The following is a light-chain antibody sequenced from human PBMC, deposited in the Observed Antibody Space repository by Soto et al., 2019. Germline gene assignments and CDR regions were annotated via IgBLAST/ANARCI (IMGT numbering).Light chain of an antibody. V-gene: IGKV4-1*01. CDR2: WAS. J-gene: IGKJ1*01. CDR3: HQHYGIPAS. CDR1: QSLLYSRNNYNY. Sequence: DIVMTQSPDSLAVSLGERATINCKSSQSLLYSRNNYNYLAWYQQKAGQPPKLLIYWASTRESGVPDRFSGSGPGTDLSLTISSLQAEDVAVYYCHQHYGIPASFAQGTKVEL.